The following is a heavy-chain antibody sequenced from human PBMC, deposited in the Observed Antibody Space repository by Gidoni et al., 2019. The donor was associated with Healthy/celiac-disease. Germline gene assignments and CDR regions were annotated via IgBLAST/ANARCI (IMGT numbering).Heavy chain of an antibody. D-gene: IGHD3-16*01. CDR1: GYTLTGSY. CDR3: ARGYLGITFGGVADRGMDV. J-gene: IGHJ6*02. CDR2: INPDSGGT. V-gene: IGHV1-2*02. Sequence: QVLLVQSGAEVQQPGASVKVSCKAPGYTLTGSYMHWVRRARGQGLEWMGWINPDSGGTNYAQKFQSRVTMTRDTSISTAYMELSRLRSDDTAVYYCARGYLGITFGGVADRGMDVWGQGTTVTVSS.